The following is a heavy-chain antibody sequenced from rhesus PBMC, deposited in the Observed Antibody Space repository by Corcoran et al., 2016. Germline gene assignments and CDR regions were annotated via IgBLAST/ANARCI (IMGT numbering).Heavy chain of an antibody. CDR1: GGSISDSYR. CDR3: ARPIRNYFSD. V-gene: IGHV4S10*01. J-gene: IGHJ4*01. CDR2: TYGSSTST. Sequence: QVQLQESGPGVGKPSETPSLTCAVSGGSISDSYRWSWISQPPGKGLEWIGYTYGSSTSTNYTPSLKSRVTISKATSKNQFSLKLSSVTAADTAVYYCARPIRNYFSDWGQGVLVTVSS.